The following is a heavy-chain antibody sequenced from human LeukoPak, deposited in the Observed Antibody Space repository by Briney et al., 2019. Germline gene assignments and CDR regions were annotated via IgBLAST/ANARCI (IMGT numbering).Heavy chain of an antibody. CDR2: INPSGGST. D-gene: IGHD3-10*01. Sequence: ASVKVSCKASGYTFTSYYMHWVRQAPGQGLDWMGIINPSGGSTSYAQKFQGRVTMTSDTSTSTVYMELSGLRSEDTAVYYCARDRGLNVCPSDYWGQGTLVIVSS. CDR1: GYTFTSYY. J-gene: IGHJ4*02. CDR3: ARDRGLNVCPSDY. V-gene: IGHV1-46*01.